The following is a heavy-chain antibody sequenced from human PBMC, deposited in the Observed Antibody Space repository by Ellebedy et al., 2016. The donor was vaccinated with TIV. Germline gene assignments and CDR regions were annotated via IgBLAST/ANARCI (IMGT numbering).Heavy chain of an antibody. D-gene: IGHD6-13*01. CDR1: GFTFSSYA. J-gene: IGHJ4*02. V-gene: IGHV3-23*01. CDR3: AKHHTSSWYTDFDY. Sequence: GESLKISXAASGFTFSSYAMSWVRQAPGKGLEWVSAISGSGGSTYYADSVKGRFTISRDNSRNTLYLQMASLRGGDTTVYYCAKHHTSSWYTDFDYWGQGTLVTVSS. CDR2: ISGSGGST.